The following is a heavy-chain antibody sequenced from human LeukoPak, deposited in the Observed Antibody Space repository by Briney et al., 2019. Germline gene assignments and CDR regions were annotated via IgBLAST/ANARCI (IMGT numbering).Heavy chain of an antibody. CDR1: VDSISSYY. D-gene: IGHD6-6*01. CDR2: IYYSGST. Sequence: SETLSLTCTVSVDSISSYYWSWIRQSPGKGLEWIGYIYYSGSTYYNPSLTSRVTISVDTSKNQFSLRLTSVTAADTAVYSCARQRPGHCDYWGQGTLVSVSS. CDR3: ARQRPGHCDY. J-gene: IGHJ4*02. V-gene: IGHV4-59*08.